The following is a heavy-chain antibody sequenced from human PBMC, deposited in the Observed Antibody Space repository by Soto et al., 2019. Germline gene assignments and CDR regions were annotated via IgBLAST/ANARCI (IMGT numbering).Heavy chain of an antibody. Sequence: PGGSLRLSCAASGFTVSSNYRSWVRQAPGKGLECVSVIYSGGSTYYADSVKGRFTISRDNSKNPLYLQMNSLRAEDTAVYYCARDHDPRGEFYYYYGMDVWGQGTTVIFYS. CDR3: ARDHDPRGEFYYYYGMDV. J-gene: IGHJ6*02. V-gene: IGHV3-53*01. D-gene: IGHD3-16*01. CDR2: IYSGGST. CDR1: GFTVSSNY.